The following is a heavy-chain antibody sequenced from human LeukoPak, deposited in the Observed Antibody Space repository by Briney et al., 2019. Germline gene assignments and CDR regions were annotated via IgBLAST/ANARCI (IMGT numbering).Heavy chain of an antibody. CDR2: INHSGST. V-gene: IGHV4-34*01. CDR3: ARRTNLLTTAHDAFDI. J-gene: IGHJ3*02. CDR1: GGSFSGYY. Sequence: SETLSLTCAVYGGSFSGYYWSWIRQPPGKGLEWIGEINHSGSTNYNPSLKSRVTISVDTSKNQFSLKLSSVTAADTAVYYCARRTNLLTTAHDAFDIWGQGTMVTVSS. D-gene: IGHD4-11*01.